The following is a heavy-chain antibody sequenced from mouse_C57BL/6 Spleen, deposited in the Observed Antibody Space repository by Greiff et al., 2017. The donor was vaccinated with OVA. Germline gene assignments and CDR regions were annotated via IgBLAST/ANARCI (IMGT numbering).Heavy chain of an antibody. CDR3: ARADYYGSIYYAMDY. CDR2: IYPGDGDT. CDR1: GYAFSSSW. V-gene: IGHV1-82*01. D-gene: IGHD1-1*01. Sequence: QVQLQQSGTELVKPGASVKISCKASGYAFSSSWMNWVKQRPGKGLEWIGRIYPGDGDTNYNGKFKGKATLTADKSSSTAYMQLSSLTSEDSAVYFCARADYYGSIYYAMDYWGQGTSVTVSS. J-gene: IGHJ4*01.